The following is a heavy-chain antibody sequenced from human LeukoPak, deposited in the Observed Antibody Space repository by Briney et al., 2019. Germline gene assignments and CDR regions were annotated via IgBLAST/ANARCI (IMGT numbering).Heavy chain of an antibody. D-gene: IGHD2-15*01. CDR2: IYYSGST. Sequence: SETLSLTCTVSGGSISSGDYYWSWIRQPPGKGLEWIGYIYYSGSTYYNPSLKSRVTISVDTSKNQFSLKLSSVTAADTAAYYCARAPVGGEATLIPSYYFDYWGQGTLVTVSS. CDR1: GGSISSGDYY. J-gene: IGHJ4*02. V-gene: IGHV4-30-4*01. CDR3: ARAPVGGEATLIPSYYFDY.